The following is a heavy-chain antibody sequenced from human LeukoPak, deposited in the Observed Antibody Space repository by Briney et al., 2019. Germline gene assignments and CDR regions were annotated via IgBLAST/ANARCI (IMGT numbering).Heavy chain of an antibody. CDR3: AHRLGFYGSGINGMDV. V-gene: IGHV2-5*02. J-gene: IGHJ6*04. Sequence: ESGPTLVKPTRTLTLTCTFSGFSLGTSGVGVGWIRQPPGKALEWLALIYWDDDKRYSPSLKSRLTITKDTSENQVVLTMTNMDPVDTATYYCAHRLGFYGSGINGMDVWGKGTTVTVSS. CDR2: IYWDDDK. CDR1: GFSLGTSGVG. D-gene: IGHD3-10*01.